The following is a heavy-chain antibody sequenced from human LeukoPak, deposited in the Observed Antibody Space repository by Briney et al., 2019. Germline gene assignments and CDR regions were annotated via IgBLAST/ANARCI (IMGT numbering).Heavy chain of an antibody. J-gene: IGHJ4*02. CDR2: IMPGGGSA. CDR3: AEVREGTSRDFDF. Sequence: ASVKVSCKASGYSFTNYYIHWVRQAPGLGLEWMGKIMPGGGSASYAEKFQGRVAMTRDASTSTVYLELSSLRSEDTAVYYCAEVREGTSRDFDFWGQGTLVTVSS. D-gene: IGHD1-7*01. V-gene: IGHV1-46*01. CDR1: GYSFTNYY.